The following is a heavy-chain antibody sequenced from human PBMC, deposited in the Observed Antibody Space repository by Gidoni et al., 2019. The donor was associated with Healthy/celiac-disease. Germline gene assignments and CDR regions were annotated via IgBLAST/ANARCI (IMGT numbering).Heavy chain of an antibody. CDR1: GGSIRSSSYY. D-gene: IGHD2-2*01. V-gene: IGHV4-39*02. CDR2: IYYSGST. CDR3: ARDGIVVVPAAITGYYYGMDV. Sequence: QLQLQESGPGLVKPSETLSLTCTVSGGSIRSSSYYWRWIRQPPGKGLEGIGSIYYSGSTYYHPALKSRVTISVDTSNNQFSLKLSSVTAADTAVYYCARDGIVVVPAAITGYYYGMDVWGQGTTVTVSS. J-gene: IGHJ6*02.